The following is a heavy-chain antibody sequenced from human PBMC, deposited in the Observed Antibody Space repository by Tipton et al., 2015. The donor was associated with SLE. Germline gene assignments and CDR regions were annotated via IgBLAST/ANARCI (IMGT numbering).Heavy chain of an antibody. V-gene: IGHV4-61*02. D-gene: IGHD3-3*01. CDR2: IYSSGST. J-gene: IGHJ4*02. Sequence: LRLSCTVSGGSISSRIYYWNWIRQPAGKGLEWIGRIYSSGSTDYNPSLKSRVTISVDTSKNQFSLKLSSVTAADTAVYFCARGGVQFLELSTSYYFDYWGQGSLVTVSS. CDR3: ARGGVQFLELSTSYYFDY. CDR1: GGSISSRIYY.